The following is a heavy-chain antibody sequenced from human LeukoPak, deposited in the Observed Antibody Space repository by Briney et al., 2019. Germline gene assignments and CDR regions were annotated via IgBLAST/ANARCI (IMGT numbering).Heavy chain of an antibody. V-gene: IGHV1-69*04. J-gene: IGHJ3*02. CDR1: GGTFSSYA. D-gene: IGHD3-10*01. CDR3: ARGRDHSWFGEIWDHAFDI. Sequence: ASVKVSCKASGGTFSSYAISWVRQAPGQGLEWMGRIIPILGIANYAQKFQGRVTITADKSTSTAYMELSSLRSEDTAVYYCARGRDHSWFGEIWDHAFDIWGQGTMVTASS. CDR2: IIPILGIA.